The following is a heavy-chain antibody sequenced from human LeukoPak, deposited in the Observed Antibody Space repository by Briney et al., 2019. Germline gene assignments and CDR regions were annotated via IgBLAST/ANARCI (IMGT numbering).Heavy chain of an antibody. Sequence: PGGSLRLSCAASGFTVSSNYMSWVRQAPGKGLEWVSVIYSGGGTDYADSVKGRFTISRDNSKNTLYLQMNSLRAEDTAVYYCARDPGLNYFDYWGQGTLVTVSS. CDR3: ARDPGLNYFDY. CDR2: IYSGGGT. D-gene: IGHD7-27*01. J-gene: IGHJ4*02. CDR1: GFTVSSNY. V-gene: IGHV3-66*02.